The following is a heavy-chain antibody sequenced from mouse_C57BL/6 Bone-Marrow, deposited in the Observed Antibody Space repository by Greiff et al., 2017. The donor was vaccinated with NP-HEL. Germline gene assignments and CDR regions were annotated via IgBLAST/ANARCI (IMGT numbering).Heavy chain of an antibody. CDR3: TRQAMWDGYKDYFDY. CDR1: GFTFSDAW. Sequence: EVKLVESGGGLVQPGGSMKLSCAASGFTFSDAWMDWVRQSPEKGLEWVAEIRNKANNPATYYAESVKGRFTISRDDSKSSVYLQMNSLRAEDTGIYYCTRQAMWDGYKDYFDYWGQGTTLTVSS. D-gene: IGHD2-3*01. CDR2: IRNKANNPAT. V-gene: IGHV6-6*01. J-gene: IGHJ2*01.